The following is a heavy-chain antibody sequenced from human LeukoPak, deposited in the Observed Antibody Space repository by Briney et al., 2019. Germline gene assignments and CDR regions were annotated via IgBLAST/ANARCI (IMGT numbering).Heavy chain of an antibody. V-gene: IGHV3-74*01. CDR2: INTDGSST. CDR1: GFTFSSYW. J-gene: IGHJ4*02. CDR3: ARDRIADY. Sequence: PGGSVRLSCAASGFTFSSYWMHWVRQAPRKGLVWVSRINTDGSSTTYADSVKGRFTISRDNAKNTLYLQMNSLRAEDTAVYYCARDRIADYWGQGTLVTVSS. D-gene: IGHD6-13*01.